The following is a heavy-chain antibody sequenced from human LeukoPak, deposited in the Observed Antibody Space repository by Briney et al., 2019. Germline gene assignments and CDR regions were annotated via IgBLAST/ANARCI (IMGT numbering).Heavy chain of an antibody. J-gene: IGHJ5*02. CDR2: INHSGST. CDR1: GGSFSGYY. CDR3: ARAAGTRFDP. Sequence: SETLSLTCAVYGGSFSGYYWSWIRQPPGKGLEWIGEINHSGSTNYSPSLKSRVTISVDTSKNRFSLKLSSVTAADTAVYYCARAAGTRFDPWGQGTLVTVSS. V-gene: IGHV4-34*01. D-gene: IGHD6-13*01.